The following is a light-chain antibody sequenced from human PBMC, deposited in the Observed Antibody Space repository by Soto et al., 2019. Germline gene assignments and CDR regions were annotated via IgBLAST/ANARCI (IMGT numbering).Light chain of an antibody. CDR1: QSAGNTY. J-gene: IGKJ1*01. Sequence: EIELTQSPGTLSLSPGERATLSCRASQSAGNTYLAWYQQKPGQAPRLLIYSTSSRASGIPDRFSGSGSGTAFTLTSDRVEPEDFAVYYCQQYGSSGTFGQGTKVE. CDR3: QQYGSSGT. V-gene: IGKV3-20*01. CDR2: STS.